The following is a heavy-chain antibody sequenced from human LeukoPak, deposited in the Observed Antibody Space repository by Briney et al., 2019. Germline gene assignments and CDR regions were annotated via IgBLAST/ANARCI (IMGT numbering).Heavy chain of an antibody. CDR2: INAYNGNT. V-gene: IGHV1-18*01. D-gene: IGHD3-3*02. CDR3: ARALNSIDAFDI. Sequence: AASVKVSCKASGYTFPSYAISWVRQAPGQGLEWMGWINAYNGNTNYAQKLQGRVTMTTDTSTSTAYMELRSLRSDDTAVYYCARALNSIDAFDIWGQGTMVTVSS. J-gene: IGHJ3*02. CDR1: GYTFPSYA.